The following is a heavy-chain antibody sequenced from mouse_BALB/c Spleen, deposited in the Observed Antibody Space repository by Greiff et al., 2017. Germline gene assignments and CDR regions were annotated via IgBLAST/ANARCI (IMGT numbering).Heavy chain of an antibody. Sequence: QVQLQQSAAELARPGASVKMSCKASGYTFTSYTMHWVKQRPGQGLEWIGYINPSSGYTEYNQKFKDKTTLTADKSSSTAYMQLSSLTSEDSAVYYCAPLGNYEFAYWGQGTLVTVSA. CDR1: GYTFTSYT. D-gene: IGHD2-1*01. J-gene: IGHJ3*01. V-gene: IGHV1-4*02. CDR2: INPSSGYT. CDR3: APLGNYEFAY.